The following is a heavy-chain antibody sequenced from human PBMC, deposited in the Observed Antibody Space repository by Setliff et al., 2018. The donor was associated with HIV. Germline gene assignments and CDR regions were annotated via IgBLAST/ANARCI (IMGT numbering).Heavy chain of an antibody. D-gene: IGHD3-3*01. V-gene: IGHV4-59*01. J-gene: IGHJ3*02. Sequence: SETLSLTCTVSGVSISSYYWSWVRQPPGKGLEYIGYIYSNGGTNYNPSLKSRVTISVDTSKNQFSLRLSSVTAADTAVYYCARPLTTSYNFWGDAFAIWGQGTVVTVSS. CDR1: GVSISSYY. CDR2: IYSNGGT. CDR3: ARPLTTSYNFWGDAFAI.